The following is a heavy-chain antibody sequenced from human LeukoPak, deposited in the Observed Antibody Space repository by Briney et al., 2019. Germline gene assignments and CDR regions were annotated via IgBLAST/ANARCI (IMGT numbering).Heavy chain of an antibody. V-gene: IGHV1-69*04. CDR1: GGTFSSYA. J-gene: IGHJ5*02. CDR3: ARATFYGDYRIHNWFDP. CDR2: IIPILGIA. D-gene: IGHD4-17*01. Sequence: SVKVSSKASGGTFSSYAISWVRQAPGQGLEWMGRIIPILGIANYAQKFQGRVTITADKSTSTAYMELSSLRSEDTAVYYCARATFYGDYRIHNWFDPWGQGTLVTVSS.